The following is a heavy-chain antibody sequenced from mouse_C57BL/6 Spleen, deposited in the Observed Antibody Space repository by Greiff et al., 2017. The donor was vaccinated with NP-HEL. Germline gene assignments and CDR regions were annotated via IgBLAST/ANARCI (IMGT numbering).Heavy chain of an antibody. CDR1: GFTFSSYA. J-gene: IGHJ2*01. Sequence: EVMLVESGGGLVKPGGSLKLSCAASGFTFSSYAMSWVRQTPEKRLEWVATISDGGSYTYYPDNVKGRFTISRDYAKNNLYLQMSHLKSEDTAMYYCAREGESLFDYWGQGTTLTVSS. CDR2: ISDGGSYT. CDR3: AREGESLFDY. V-gene: IGHV5-4*01.